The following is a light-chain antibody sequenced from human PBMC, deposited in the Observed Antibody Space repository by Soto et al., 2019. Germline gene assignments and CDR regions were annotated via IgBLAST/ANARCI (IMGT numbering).Light chain of an antibody. CDR2: KAS. CDR3: QQYETYSPCP. J-gene: IGKJ1*01. CDR1: QIIDTW. Sequence: DIQMTQSPSSLSASVGDRITITCRASQIIDTWWAWYQQKPGKAPKLLIYKASSLENGVPSRFSGSGSGTEFPLTISSLQPDAFATYYCQQYETYSPCPFGQGTKVEVK. V-gene: IGKV1-5*03.